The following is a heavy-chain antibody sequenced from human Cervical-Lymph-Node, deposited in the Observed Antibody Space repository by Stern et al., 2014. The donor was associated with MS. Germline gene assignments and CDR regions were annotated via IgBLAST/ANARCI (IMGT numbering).Heavy chain of an antibody. CDR2: ISYDGSNK. D-gene: IGHD3-10*01. J-gene: IGHJ4*02. Sequence: VQLVESGGGVVQPGRSLRLSCAAYGFTFSSYAMHWVRQAPGKGLEWVAVISYDGSNKYYADSVKGRFTISRDNSKNTLYLQMNSLRAEDTAVYYCARREAGWFGELPLDYWGQGTLVTVSS. CDR3: ARREAGWFGELPLDY. V-gene: IGHV3-30*01. CDR1: GFTFSSYA.